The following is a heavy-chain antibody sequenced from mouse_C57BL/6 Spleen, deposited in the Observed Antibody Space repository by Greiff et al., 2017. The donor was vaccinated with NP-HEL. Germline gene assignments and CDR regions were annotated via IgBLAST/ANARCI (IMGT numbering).Heavy chain of an antibody. V-gene: IGHV1-82*01. Sequence: QVQLQQSGPELVKPGASVKISCKASGYAFSSSWMNWVKQRPGKGLEWIGRIYPGDGDTNYNGKFKGKATLTADKSSSTAYMQLSSLTSEDSAVYFYARDCVSSYLDYWGQGTTLTVSS. J-gene: IGHJ2*01. CDR1: GYAFSSSW. CDR2: IYPGDGDT. D-gene: IGHD1-1*01. CDR3: ARDCVSSYLDY.